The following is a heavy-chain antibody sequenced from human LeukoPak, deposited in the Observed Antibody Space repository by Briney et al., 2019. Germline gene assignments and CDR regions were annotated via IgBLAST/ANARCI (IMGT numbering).Heavy chain of an antibody. D-gene: IGHD3-10*01. CDR1: GFTVSSNY. Sequence: GGSLRLSCAASGFTVSSNYMSWVRQAPGKGLEGVSVIYSGGSTYYADSVKGRFTISRDNSKNTLYLQMNSLRAEDTAVYYCARDPVGDDAFDIWGQGTMVTVSS. CDR3: ARDPVGDDAFDI. V-gene: IGHV3-53*01. J-gene: IGHJ3*02. CDR2: IYSGGST.